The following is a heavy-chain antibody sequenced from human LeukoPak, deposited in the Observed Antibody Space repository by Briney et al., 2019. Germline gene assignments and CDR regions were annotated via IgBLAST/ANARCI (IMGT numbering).Heavy chain of an antibody. J-gene: IGHJ3*02. CDR3: ARERYNWNYVYGAFDI. D-gene: IGHD1-7*01. CDR1: GFTFSRYW. V-gene: IGHV3-74*01. CDR2: INSDGSST. Sequence: GGSLRLSCAASGFTFSRYWMHWVRQAPGKGLVWVSRINSDGSSTSYADSVKGRFTISRDSAKNTLYLQMNSLRAEGTAVYYCARERYNWNYVYGAFDIWGQGTMVTVSS.